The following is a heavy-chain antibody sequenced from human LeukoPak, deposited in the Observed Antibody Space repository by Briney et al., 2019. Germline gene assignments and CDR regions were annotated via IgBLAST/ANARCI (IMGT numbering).Heavy chain of an antibody. CDR1: PFTFSSYG. CDR3: AKAFLTYYDFWSGYYPDY. Sequence: GRALRHSCAPFPFTFSSYGMHGGRQAPGEGLEGGAVIWYDGSNKYYADSVKGRFTISRDNSKNTLYLQMNSLRAEDTAVYYCAKAFLTYYDFWSGYYPDYWGQGTLVTVSS. V-gene: IGHV3-33*06. D-gene: IGHD3-3*01. J-gene: IGHJ4*02. CDR2: IWYDGSNK.